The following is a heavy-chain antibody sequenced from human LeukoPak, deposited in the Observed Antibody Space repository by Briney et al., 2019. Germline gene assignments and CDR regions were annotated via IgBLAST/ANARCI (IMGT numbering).Heavy chain of an antibody. D-gene: IGHD1-14*01. Sequence: GGSLRLSCAASGFTVITNDMTWVRQAPGKGLEWGSVLYSDGNTKYADSVKGRFTISRDNSKNTLYLEMNSLSPDDTAVYYCARGVEPLAANTLAYWGQGTLVTVSS. CDR3: ARGVEPLAANTLAY. J-gene: IGHJ4*02. CDR2: LYSDGNT. CDR1: GFTVITND. V-gene: IGHV3-53*01.